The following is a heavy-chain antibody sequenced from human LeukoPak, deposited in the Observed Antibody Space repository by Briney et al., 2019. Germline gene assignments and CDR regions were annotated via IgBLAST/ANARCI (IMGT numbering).Heavy chain of an antibody. Sequence: MSSETLSLTCAVYGGSFSGYYWSWIRQPPGKGLEWIGEINHSGSTNYNPSLRSRVTISVDTSKNQFSLKLSSVTAADTAVYYCAISVVVTAIIDIWGQGTMVTVSS. CDR3: AISVVVTAIIDI. CDR2: INHSGST. D-gene: IGHD2-21*02. J-gene: IGHJ3*02. V-gene: IGHV4-34*01. CDR1: GGSFSGYY.